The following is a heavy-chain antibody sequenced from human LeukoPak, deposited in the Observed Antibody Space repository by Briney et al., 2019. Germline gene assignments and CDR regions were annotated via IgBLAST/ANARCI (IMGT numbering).Heavy chain of an antibody. V-gene: IGHV5-51*01. CDR1: GYSFTSYW. J-gene: IGHJ5*02. Sequence: GASLKISCKGSGYSFTSYWIGWVRQMPGKGLEWMGIIYPGDSDTRYSPSFQGQVTMSADKSMSTAYLQWSSLKASDTAMYYCARQVPGCSGGSCYSGWFDPWGQGTLVTVSS. D-gene: IGHD2-15*01. CDR2: IYPGDSDT. CDR3: ARQVPGCSGGSCYSGWFDP.